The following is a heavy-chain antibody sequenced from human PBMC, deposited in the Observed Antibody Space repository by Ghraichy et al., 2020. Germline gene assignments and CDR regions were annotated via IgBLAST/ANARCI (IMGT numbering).Heavy chain of an antibody. J-gene: IGHJ6*02. CDR2: IIPIFGTA. V-gene: IGHV1-69*13. Sequence: SVKVSCKASGGTFSSYAISWVRQAPGQGLEWMGGIIPIFGTANYAQKFQGRVTITADESTSTAYMELSSLRSEDTAVYYCARSYPRGCSGGSCYQPTYYYYGMDVWGQGTTVTVSS. CDR1: GGTFSSYA. D-gene: IGHD2-15*01. CDR3: ARSYPRGCSGGSCYQPTYYYYGMDV.